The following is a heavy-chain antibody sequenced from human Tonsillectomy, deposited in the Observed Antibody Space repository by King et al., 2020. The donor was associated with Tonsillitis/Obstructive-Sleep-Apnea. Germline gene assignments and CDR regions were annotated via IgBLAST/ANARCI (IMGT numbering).Heavy chain of an antibody. V-gene: IGHV3-48*02. J-gene: IGHJ4*02. CDR1: GFTFSSYS. D-gene: IGHD3-16*02. CDR3: ARDQVGGGGVWGNYLGY. Sequence: VQLVESGGGLAQPGGSLRLSCVASGFTFSSYSMNWVRQAPGKGLEWVSYVSSGSSSTYYADSLKGRFTISRDNAKNSLYLQMNGLRDEDTAVYSCARDQVGGGGVWGNYLGYWGQGTLLTVSS. CDR2: VSSGSSST.